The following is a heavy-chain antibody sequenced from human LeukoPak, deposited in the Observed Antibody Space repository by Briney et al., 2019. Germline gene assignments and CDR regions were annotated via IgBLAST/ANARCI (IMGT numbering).Heavy chain of an antibody. Sequence: SETLSLTCIVSGDSISSGSFYWGWIRQPLGQSLEWIGSIDYSGSSYYNPSLQSRVTISVDTSKNQLSLRLKSVTASDTAVYFCARHKYYTPPNYWGQGTLVTVSS. J-gene: IGHJ4*02. CDR2: IDYSGSS. D-gene: IGHD2-15*01. CDR3: ARHKYYTPPNY. V-gene: IGHV4-39*01. CDR1: GDSISSGSFY.